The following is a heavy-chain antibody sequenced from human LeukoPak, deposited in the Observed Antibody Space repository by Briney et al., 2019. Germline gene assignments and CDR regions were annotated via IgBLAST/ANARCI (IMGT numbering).Heavy chain of an antibody. CDR2: FDPEDGET. Sequence: ASVKVSCKVSGYTLTELSMHWVRQAPGKGLEWMGGFDPEDGETIYAQKFQGRVTMTGDTSTDTAYMELSSLRSEDTAVYYCATGFSRMTSRYYYGMDVWGQGTTVTVSS. V-gene: IGHV1-24*01. CDR1: GYTLTELS. CDR3: ATGFSRMTSRYYYGMDV. D-gene: IGHD3-9*01. J-gene: IGHJ6*02.